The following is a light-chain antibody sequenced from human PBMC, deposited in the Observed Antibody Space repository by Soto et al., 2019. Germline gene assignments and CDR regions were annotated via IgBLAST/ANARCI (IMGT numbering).Light chain of an antibody. CDR2: EVS. J-gene: IGLJ2*01. V-gene: IGLV2-14*01. Sequence: QSALTQPVSVSGSPGQSITISCTGTSSDVGDYNYVSWYQQHPGKAPKLMIYEVSNRPSGVSNRFSGSKSGNTASLTISGLQAEDEADYYCSSYTTNSHVVFGGGTKLTVL. CDR3: SSYTTNSHVV. CDR1: SSDVGDYNY.